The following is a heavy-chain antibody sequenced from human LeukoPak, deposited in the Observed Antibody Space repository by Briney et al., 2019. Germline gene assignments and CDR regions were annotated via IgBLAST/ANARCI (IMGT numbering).Heavy chain of an antibody. CDR3: AREAYYYDSSGYPTENYFDY. D-gene: IGHD3-22*01. J-gene: IGHJ4*02. Sequence: GGSLRLSCAASGFTFSDYYMSWIRQAPGKGLEWVSYISSSGSTIYYADSVKGRFTISRDNAKNSLYLQMNSLRAEDTAVYYCAREAYYYDSSGYPTENYFDYWAREPWSPSPQ. CDR1: GFTFSDYY. V-gene: IGHV3-11*04. CDR2: ISSSGSTI.